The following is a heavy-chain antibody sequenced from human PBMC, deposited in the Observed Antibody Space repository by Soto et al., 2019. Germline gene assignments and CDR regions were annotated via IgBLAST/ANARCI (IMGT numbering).Heavy chain of an antibody. CDR2: ISYDGSNK. D-gene: IGHD5-12*01. V-gene: IGHV3-30-3*01. CDR3: ARVSGGYYYYGMDV. J-gene: IGHJ6*02. Sequence: QGQLVESGGGVVQPGRSLRLSCAASGFTFSNYAIHWVRQAPGKGLEWVAVISYDGSNKFYADSFRCRFTISRDNSKNTVNLQMNSLRAEDTAVYFCARVSGGYYYYGMDVWGQGTTVTVSS. CDR1: GFTFSNYA.